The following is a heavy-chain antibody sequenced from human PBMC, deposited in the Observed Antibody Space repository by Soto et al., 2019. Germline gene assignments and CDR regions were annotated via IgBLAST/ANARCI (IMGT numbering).Heavy chain of an antibody. Sequence: SETLSLTCTVSGGSISSYYWSWIRQPPGKGLEWIGYIYYSGSTNYNPSLKSRVTISVDTSKNQFSLKLSSVTAADTAVYYCARAKSMVRGSLWGWFDPWGQGTLVTVSS. CDR1: GGSISSYY. CDR3: ARAKSMVRGSLWGWFDP. D-gene: IGHD3-10*01. V-gene: IGHV4-59*01. CDR2: IYYSGST. J-gene: IGHJ5*02.